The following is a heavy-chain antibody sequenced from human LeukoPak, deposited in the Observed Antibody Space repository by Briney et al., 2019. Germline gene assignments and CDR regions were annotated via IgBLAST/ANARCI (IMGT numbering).Heavy chain of an antibody. Sequence: QAGVSLRLSCAASGFTVSSNYMSWLRQAPGKGLEGVSVIYSGGSTYYADSVNGRFTISRDNSKTTLYLQMNSLRAEDTAVYYCARDLDYYYYGMDVWGQGTTVTVSS. CDR3: ARDLDYYYYGMDV. J-gene: IGHJ6*02. CDR2: IYSGGST. V-gene: IGHV3-53*01. CDR1: GFTVSSNY.